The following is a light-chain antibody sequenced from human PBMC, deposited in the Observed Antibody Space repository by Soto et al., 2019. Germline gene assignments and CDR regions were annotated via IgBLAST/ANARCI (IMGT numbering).Light chain of an antibody. CDR2: GAS. Sequence: EIVFTQSPGTLSLSPGERATLSCRASQSVSSRYSAWYQQKPGQAPRLLIDGASTRATGIPDRFSASGSETDFTLTISRLEPEDFAVYYCQHYGSSPRTFGQGTKVDIK. J-gene: IGKJ1*01. CDR3: QHYGSSPRT. V-gene: IGKV3-20*01. CDR1: QSVSSRY.